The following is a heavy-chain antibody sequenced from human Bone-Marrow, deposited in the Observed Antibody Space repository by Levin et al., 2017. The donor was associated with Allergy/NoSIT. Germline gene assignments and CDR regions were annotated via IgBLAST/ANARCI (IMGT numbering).Heavy chain of an antibody. V-gene: IGHV3-21*01. CDR3: ARDSGYGDQYYYGMDV. CDR2: ISSSSSYI. D-gene: IGHD4-17*01. J-gene: IGHJ6*02. Sequence: LSLTCAASGFTFSSYSMNWVRQAPGKGLEWVSSISSSSSYIYYADSVKGRFTISRDNAKNSLYLQMNSLRAEDTAVYYCARDSGYGDQYYYGMDVWGQGTTVTVSS. CDR1: GFTFSSYS.